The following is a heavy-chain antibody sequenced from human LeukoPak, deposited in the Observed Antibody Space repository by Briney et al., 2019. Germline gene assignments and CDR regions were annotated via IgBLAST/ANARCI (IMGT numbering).Heavy chain of an antibody. CDR2: INHSGST. D-gene: IGHD3-10*01. CDR3: ARRGRGVATVVRGTLNWFDP. J-gene: IGHJ5*02. Sequence: SETLSLTCTVSGGSISSYYWSWIRQPPGKGLEWIGEINHSGSTNYNPSLKSRVTISVDTSKNQFSLKLSSVTAADTAVYYCARRGRGVATVVRGTLNWFDPWGQGTLVTVSS. V-gene: IGHV4-34*01. CDR1: GGSISSYY.